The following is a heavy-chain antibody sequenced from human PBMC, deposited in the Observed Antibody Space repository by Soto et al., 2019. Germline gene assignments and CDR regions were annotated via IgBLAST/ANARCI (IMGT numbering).Heavy chain of an antibody. CDR2: IWYDGSNK. D-gene: IGHD2-2*01. CDR1: GFTFSSYG. V-gene: IGHV3-33*01. Sequence: QVQLVESGGGVVQPGRSLRLSCAASGFTFSSYGMHWVRQAPGKGLEWVAVIWYDGSNKYYADSVKGRFTISRDNSKNTLYLKMNSLRAEDTAVYYCARDSPYCSSTSCYYGMDVWGQGTTVTVSS. CDR3: ARDSPYCSSTSCYYGMDV. J-gene: IGHJ6*02.